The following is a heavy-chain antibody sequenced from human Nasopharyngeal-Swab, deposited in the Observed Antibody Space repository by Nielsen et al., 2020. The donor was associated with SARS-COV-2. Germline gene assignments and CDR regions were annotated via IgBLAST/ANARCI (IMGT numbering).Heavy chain of an antibody. V-gene: IGHV3-30*03. CDR3: AREGRTTRLGL. Sequence: GESLKISCAASGFTFSGYDMHWVRQAPGKGLEWVALISSDGSNAYYSDSVKGRFTISRDNPGYTLYLQMDSLGPEDTAVYRCAREGRTTRLGLWGQGTLVTVSS. J-gene: IGHJ5*02. CDR1: GFTFSGYD. D-gene: IGHD1-14*01. CDR2: ISSDGSNA.